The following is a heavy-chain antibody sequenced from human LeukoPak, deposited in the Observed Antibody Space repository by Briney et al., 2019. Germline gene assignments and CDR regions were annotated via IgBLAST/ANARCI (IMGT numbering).Heavy chain of an antibody. CDR2: IYPGDSDT. D-gene: IGHD6-6*01. V-gene: IGHV5-51*01. J-gene: IGHJ4*02. CDR1: GYSFTSYW. Sequence: GESLKISCKGSGYSFTSYWIGWVRQMPGKGLEWMGIIYPGDSDTRYSPSFQGQVTISADKSISTAYLQWSSLKASDTAMYYCARASYSSSLEYYFDYWGQGTLVTVSS. CDR3: ARASYSSSLEYYFDY.